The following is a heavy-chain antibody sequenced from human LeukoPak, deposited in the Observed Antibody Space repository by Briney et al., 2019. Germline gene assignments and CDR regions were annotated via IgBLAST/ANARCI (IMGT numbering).Heavy chain of an antibody. V-gene: IGHV4-61*02. CDR2: IYTSGST. D-gene: IGHD3-22*01. CDR1: GGSISSGSYY. CDR3: ARNADYYDSSGYQIYFDY. J-gene: IGHJ4*02. Sequence: SETLSLTCTVSGGSISSGSYYWSWIRQPAGKGLEWIGRIYTSGSTNYNPSLKSRVTISVDTSKNQFSLKLSSVTAADTAVYYCARNADYYDSSGYQIYFDYWGQGTLVTVSS.